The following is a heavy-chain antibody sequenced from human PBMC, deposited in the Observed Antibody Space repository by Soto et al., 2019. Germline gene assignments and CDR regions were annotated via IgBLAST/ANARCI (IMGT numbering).Heavy chain of an antibody. Sequence: GASLKISCKPSGVSFTGYYIHWLRQAPGQGLEWMGWINAHSGGTEYAQKFQGRVTLTRDTSIATAYLTLTSLTSDDTALYYCAKDLTRQLAYWLDPWGQGTQVTVSS. CDR2: INAHSGGT. CDR3: AKDLTRQLAYWLDP. V-gene: IGHV1-2*02. J-gene: IGHJ5*02. D-gene: IGHD6-6*01. CDR1: GVSFTGYY.